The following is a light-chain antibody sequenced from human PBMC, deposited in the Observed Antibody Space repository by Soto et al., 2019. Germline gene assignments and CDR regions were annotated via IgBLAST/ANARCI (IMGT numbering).Light chain of an antibody. V-gene: IGKV1-9*01. Sequence: IQLTQSPSSLSASVGDRVTITCRASQGISSYLAWYQQKPGKAPKLLIYAASTLQSRVPSRFSGSGSGTDFTLTISSLQPEDFATYYCQQSYSTPLTFGGGTKVEIK. CDR3: QQSYSTPLT. J-gene: IGKJ4*01. CDR2: AAS. CDR1: QGISSY.